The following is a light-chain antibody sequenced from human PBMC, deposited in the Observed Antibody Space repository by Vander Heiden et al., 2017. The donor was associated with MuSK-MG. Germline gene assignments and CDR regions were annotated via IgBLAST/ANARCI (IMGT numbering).Light chain of an antibody. CDR2: AAS. Sequence: DIQMTQSPSSLSASVGDRVTITCRASQSISSYLNWYQQKPGKAPKLLIYAASSLQSGVPSRFSGSGSGTDFTLTISSLQPEDFATYYCQQSYSTPRYTFGQGTKLXIE. V-gene: IGKV1-39*01. CDR1: QSISSY. J-gene: IGKJ2*01. CDR3: QQSYSTPRYT.